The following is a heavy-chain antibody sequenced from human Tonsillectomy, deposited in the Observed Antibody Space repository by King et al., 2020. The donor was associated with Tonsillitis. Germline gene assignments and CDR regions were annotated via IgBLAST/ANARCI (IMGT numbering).Heavy chain of an antibody. CDR1: GFTFSTYW. Sequence: VQLVESGGGLVQPGGSLRLSCAASGFTFSTYWMNWVRQAPGKGLEWVANINQDGSEKYYVGSVKGRFTISRDNAKNSLYLQMDSLRAEDTAVYYCARDVTSSWYNYWGQGSLVTVSS. D-gene: IGHD6-13*01. V-gene: IGHV3-7*03. J-gene: IGHJ4*02. CDR3: ARDVTSSWYNY. CDR2: INQDGSEK.